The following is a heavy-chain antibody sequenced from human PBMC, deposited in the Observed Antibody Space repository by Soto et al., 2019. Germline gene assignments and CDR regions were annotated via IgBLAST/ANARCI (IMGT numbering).Heavy chain of an antibody. V-gene: IGHV4-31*03. D-gene: IGHD3-22*01. CDR3: ARAQEGDSSGYYVAMAFDI. Sequence: SETLSLTCTVSGGSISSGGYYWSWIRQHPGKGLEWIGYIYYSGSTYYNPSLKSRVTISVDTSKNQFSLKLSSVTAADTAVYYCARAQEGDSSGYYVAMAFDIWGQGTMVTVSS. CDR1: GGSISSGGYY. CDR2: IYYSGST. J-gene: IGHJ3*02.